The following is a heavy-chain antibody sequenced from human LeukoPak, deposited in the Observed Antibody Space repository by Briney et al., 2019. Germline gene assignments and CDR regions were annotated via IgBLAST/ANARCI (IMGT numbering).Heavy chain of an antibody. V-gene: IGHV3-30*02. CDR2: IRYDGSNK. Sequence: GGSLRLSCAASGFTFSSYGMHWVRQAPGKGLEWVAFIRYDGSNKYYADSVKGRFTISRDNSKNTLYLQMNSLRAEDTAVYYCASELGYCSSTSCYGLDYWGQGTLVTVSS. CDR1: GFTFSSYG. CDR3: ASELGYCSSTSCYGLDY. D-gene: IGHD2-2*01. J-gene: IGHJ4*02.